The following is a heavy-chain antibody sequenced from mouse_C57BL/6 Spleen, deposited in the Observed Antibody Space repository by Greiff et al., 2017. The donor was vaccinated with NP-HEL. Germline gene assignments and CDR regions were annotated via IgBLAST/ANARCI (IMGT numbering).Heavy chain of an antibody. D-gene: IGHD1-1*01. J-gene: IGHJ1*03. CDR1: GYAFSSSW. CDR3: ARSSITTFDV. V-gene: IGHV1-82*01. Sequence: VQLQQSGPELVKPGASVKISCKASGYAFSSSWMNWVKQRPGKGLEWIGRIYPGDGDTNYNGKFKGKATLTADKSSSTAYMQLSSLTSEDSAVYFCARSSITTFDVWGTGTTVTVSS. CDR2: IYPGDGDT.